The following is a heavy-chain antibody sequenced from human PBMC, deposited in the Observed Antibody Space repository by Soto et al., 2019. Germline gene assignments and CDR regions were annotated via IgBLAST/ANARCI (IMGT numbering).Heavy chain of an antibody. Sequence: GGSLRLSCAASGFTFSSYSMNWVRRAPGKGLEWVSSISSSSSYIYYADSVKGRFTISRDNAKNSLYLQMNSLRAEDTAVYYCARDRVGGSYFGSAAAYFDYWGQGTLVTVSS. CDR2: ISSSSSYI. J-gene: IGHJ4*02. CDR1: GFTFSSYS. CDR3: ARDRVGGSYFGSAAAYFDY. V-gene: IGHV3-21*01. D-gene: IGHD1-26*01.